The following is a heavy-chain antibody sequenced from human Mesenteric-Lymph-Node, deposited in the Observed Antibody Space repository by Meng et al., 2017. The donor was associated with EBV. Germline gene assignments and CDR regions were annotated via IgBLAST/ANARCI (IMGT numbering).Heavy chain of an antibody. Sequence: QVQLVESGGGVVQPGRSLRLSCAASGFTFSSYGMHWVRQAPGKGLEWVAVISYDGSNKYYADSVKGRFTISRDNSKNTLHLQMNSLRAEDTAVYYCAKDRGYIDYWGQGTLVTVSS. CDR1: GFTFSSYG. J-gene: IGHJ4*02. CDR3: AKDRGYIDY. V-gene: IGHV3-30*18. CDR2: ISYDGSNK. D-gene: IGHD5-24*01.